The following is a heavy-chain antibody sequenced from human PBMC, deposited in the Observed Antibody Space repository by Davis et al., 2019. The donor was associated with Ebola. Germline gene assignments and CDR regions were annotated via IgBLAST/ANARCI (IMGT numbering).Heavy chain of an antibody. J-gene: IGHJ4*02. V-gene: IGHV3-23*01. Sequence: GESLKISCVLSGVAFDTFAMTWVRQAPGKGLEWVSSISGSGSSTYYADSVKGRFTVSRDNSKNTQYLQMNSLRADDTAIYYCAKDRGIAAAGTPSNYWGQGTLVTVSS. CDR2: ISGSGSST. D-gene: IGHD6-13*01. CDR3: AKDRGIAAAGTPSNY. CDR1: GVAFDTFA.